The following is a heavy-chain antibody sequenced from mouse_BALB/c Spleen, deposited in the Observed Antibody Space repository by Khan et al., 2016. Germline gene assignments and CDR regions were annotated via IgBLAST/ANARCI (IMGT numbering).Heavy chain of an antibody. V-gene: IGHV1S81*02. CDR2: TNPTNGRT. D-gene: IGHD1-1*01. CDR3: ARIKKIVATYFDY. CDR1: GYTFTSYW. Sequence: VQLQQPGAELVKAGASVKMSCKASGYTFTSYWMHWVKQRLGQGLVWFAETNPTNGRTYYNEKFKSKATLTVDKSSSTAYMLLSGPTFEDSAVYYCARIKKIVATYFDYWGQGTTLTVSS. J-gene: IGHJ2*01.